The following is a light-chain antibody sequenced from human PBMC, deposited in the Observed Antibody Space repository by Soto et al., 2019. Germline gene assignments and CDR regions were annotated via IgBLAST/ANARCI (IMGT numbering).Light chain of an antibody. CDR2: EGS. J-gene: IGLJ3*02. V-gene: IGLV2-23*01. CDR3: CSYAGSSIWV. Sequence: QSALTQPASVSGSPGQSITVSCTGTSSDVGSYNLVSWYQQHPGKAPKLMFHEGSKRPSGVSNRFSGSKSGNTASLTISGLQAEDEAYYYCCSYAGSSIWVFGGGTKVTVL. CDR1: SSDVGSYNL.